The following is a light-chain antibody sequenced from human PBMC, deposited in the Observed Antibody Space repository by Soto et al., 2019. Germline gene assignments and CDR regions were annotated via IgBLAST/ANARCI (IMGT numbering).Light chain of an antibody. J-gene: IGKJ1*01. CDR2: DAS. CDR1: QSVSSN. V-gene: IGKV3-15*01. CDR3: QQNRDWPGT. Sequence: EIVMTQSPVTLSVSPGERATLSCRASQSVSSNLAWYQQKPGQAPRLLIYDASTRATGIPVRFSGSGSGTEFTLTISSLQSEDFGVYYCQQNRDWPGTFGQGTKVDIK.